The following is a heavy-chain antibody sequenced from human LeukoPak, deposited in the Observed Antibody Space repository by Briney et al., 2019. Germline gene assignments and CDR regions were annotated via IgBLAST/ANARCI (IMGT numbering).Heavy chain of an antibody. CDR1: GFKYN. V-gene: IGHV3-30*04. D-gene: IGHD2-21*01. CDR3: ASQTSIAAYFDS. J-gene: IGHJ4*02. CDR2: ISFDGSTA. Sequence: GRSLRLSCAASGFKYNMHWVRQAPGKGLEGVAFISFDGSTAYYADSVQGRFTFSRDTSNNTLHLQMNSLRTEDTAVYYCASQTSIAAYFDSWGQGTLVTVSS.